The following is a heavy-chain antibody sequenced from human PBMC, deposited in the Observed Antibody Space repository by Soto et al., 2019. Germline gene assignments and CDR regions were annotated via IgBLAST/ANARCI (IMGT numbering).Heavy chain of an antibody. CDR1: GYTFTSYA. V-gene: IGHV1-3*01. D-gene: IGHD5-12*01. Sequence: ASVKVSCKASGYTFTSYAMHWVRQAPGQRLEWMGWVNAGNGNTKYSQKFQGRVTITRDTSASTDYMELSSLRSEDTAVYYCARSEIIVATIGNYYYGMDVWGQGTTVTVSS. J-gene: IGHJ6*02. CDR3: ARSEIIVATIGNYYYGMDV. CDR2: VNAGNGNT.